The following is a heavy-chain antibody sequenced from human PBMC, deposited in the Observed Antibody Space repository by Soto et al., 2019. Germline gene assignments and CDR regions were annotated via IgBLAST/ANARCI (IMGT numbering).Heavy chain of an antibody. J-gene: IGHJ4*02. CDR1: GFTFSSYG. D-gene: IGHD3-10*01. CDR2: ISFAGINK. V-gene: IGHV3-30*18. Sequence: QVQLVESGGGVVQPGRSLRLSCAASGFTFSSYGMHWVRQAPGKGLEWVAVISFAGINKYYADYVKGRFTISRDNSKNTLYLQMNSLGAEDTAVYYCAKDRGLWFGESRYFDYWGQGTLITVSS. CDR3: AKDRGLWFGESRYFDY.